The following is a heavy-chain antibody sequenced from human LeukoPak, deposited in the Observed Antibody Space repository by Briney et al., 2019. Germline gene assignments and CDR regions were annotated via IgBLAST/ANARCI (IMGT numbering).Heavy chain of an antibody. CDR1: GYTFTGYY. Sequence: ASVKVSCKASGYTFTGYYMHWVRQAPGQGLEWMGWINPKSGGTNYGQKFQGRVTMTRDTSISTAYMELSRLRSDDTAVYYCARDAPGIAAAGTVLSDNWFDPWGQGTLVTVSS. CDR2: INPKSGGT. J-gene: IGHJ5*02. CDR3: ARDAPGIAAAGTVLSDNWFDP. D-gene: IGHD6-13*01. V-gene: IGHV1-2*02.